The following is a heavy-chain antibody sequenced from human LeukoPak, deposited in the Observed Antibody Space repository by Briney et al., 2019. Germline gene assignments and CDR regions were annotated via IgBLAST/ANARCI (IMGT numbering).Heavy chain of an antibody. CDR3: VGFMGAPTYYHLDF. J-gene: IGHJ4*01. Sequence: ESGPVLVKPTETLTLTCTVSGFSLSNARMGVSWIRQPPGKALEWLAHIFSNDKKSYSTSLKSRLTISKDTSKSQVVLSIPNMDPFDPATYYCVGFMGAPTYYHLDFWGQGTLVTGSS. CDR2: IFSNDKK. V-gene: IGHV2-26*01. D-gene: IGHD1-26*01. CDR1: GFSLSNARMG.